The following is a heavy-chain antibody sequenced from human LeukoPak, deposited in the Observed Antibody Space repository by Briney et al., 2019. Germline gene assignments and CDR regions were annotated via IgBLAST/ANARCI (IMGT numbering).Heavy chain of an antibody. CDR2: IKQDGSEK. D-gene: IGHD3-22*01. V-gene: IGHV3-7*01. CDR1: GFTFSSYS. Sequence: GGSLRLSCAASGFTFSSYSMNWVRQAPGKGLEWVANIKQDGSEKYYVDSVKGRFTISRDNAKNSLYLQMNSLRAEDTAVYYCARDLNYYDSSGYFDYWGQGTLVTVSS. CDR3: ARDLNYYDSSGYFDY. J-gene: IGHJ4*02.